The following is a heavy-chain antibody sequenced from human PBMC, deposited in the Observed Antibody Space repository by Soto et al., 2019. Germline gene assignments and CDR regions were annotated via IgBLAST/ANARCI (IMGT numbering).Heavy chain of an antibody. CDR3: ARGSLRGRFNAPRPLDP. CDR1: GGSINSYY. D-gene: IGHD1-26*01. Sequence: QVQLQESGPGLVKPSETLSLTCTVSGGSINSYYWSWIRQPPGKGLEWIGYIYYSGSTNYNPSLKSRVTRSVDTTKNQFSLKPSSVTAADTAVYYCARGSLRGRFNAPRPLDPWGQGTLVTVSS. J-gene: IGHJ5*02. V-gene: IGHV4-59*01. CDR2: IYYSGST.